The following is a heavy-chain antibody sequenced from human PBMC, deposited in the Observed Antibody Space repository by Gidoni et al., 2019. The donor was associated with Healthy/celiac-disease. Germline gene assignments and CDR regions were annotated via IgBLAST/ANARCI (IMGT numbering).Heavy chain of an antibody. Sequence: QLQLQESGPGLVQPSETLSLTCTVSGVSISSSSYYWGWIRQPPGKGLEWIGSIYYSGSTYYNPSLKSRVTISVDTSKNQFSLKLSSVTAADTAVYYCASHAGVVTPFDYWGQGTLVTVSS. CDR1: GVSISSSSYY. V-gene: IGHV4-39*01. D-gene: IGHD2-21*02. CDR3: ASHAGVVTPFDY. CDR2: IYYSGST. J-gene: IGHJ4*02.